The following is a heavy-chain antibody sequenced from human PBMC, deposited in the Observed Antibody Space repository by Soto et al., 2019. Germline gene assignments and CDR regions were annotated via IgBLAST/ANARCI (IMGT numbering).Heavy chain of an antibody. J-gene: IGHJ6*02. CDR2: IYYSGST. D-gene: IGHD2-15*01. Sequence: PSETLSLTCTVSGGSISSGGYYWSWIRQHPGKGLEWIGYIYYSGSTYYNPSLKSRVTISVDTSKNQFSLKLSSVTAADTAVYYCAREAGFTPNMVDGMDVWGQGTTVTVSS. CDR1: GGSISSGGYY. V-gene: IGHV4-31*03. CDR3: AREAGFTPNMVDGMDV.